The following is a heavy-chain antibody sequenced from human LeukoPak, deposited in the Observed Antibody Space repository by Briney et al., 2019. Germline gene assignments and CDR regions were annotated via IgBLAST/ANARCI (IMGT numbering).Heavy chain of an antibody. Sequence: PSETLFLTCTVSGGSISNYYWSWIRQPPGKGLEWIGYMFYGGSTNYNPSLKSRVTISIDTSKNQFSLKLSSVTAADTALYYCARLSGFYYYYYMDVWGIGTTVTVSS. CDR3: ARLSGFYYYYYMDV. D-gene: IGHD3-22*01. V-gene: IGHV4-59*01. CDR2: MFYGGST. J-gene: IGHJ6*03. CDR1: GGSISNYY.